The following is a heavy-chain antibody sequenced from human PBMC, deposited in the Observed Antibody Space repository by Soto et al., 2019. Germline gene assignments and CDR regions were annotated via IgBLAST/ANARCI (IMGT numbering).Heavy chain of an antibody. Sequence: SETLSLTCTVSGGSISGYCWSWVRQPAGKGLEWVGRIYSDGTTNYSPSLKSRVTMSLDTSKDQFSLHLNSVTAADTAVYYCSRVGCSNSKCYTRGMDVWGQGTTVTVSS. CDR2: IYSDGTT. CDR3: SRVGCSNSKCYTRGMDV. V-gene: IGHV4-4*07. D-gene: IGHD2-2*01. J-gene: IGHJ6*02. CDR1: GGSISGYC.